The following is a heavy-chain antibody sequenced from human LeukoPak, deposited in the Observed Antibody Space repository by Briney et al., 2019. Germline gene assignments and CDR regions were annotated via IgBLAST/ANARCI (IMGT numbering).Heavy chain of an antibody. J-gene: IGHJ3*02. CDR1: GGSISSSNW. CDR2: IYHSGST. Sequence: SGTLSLTCAVSGGSISSSNWWSWVRQPPGKGLEWIGEIYHSGSTNYNPSLKSRVTISVDKSKNQFSLKLSSVTAADTAVYYCASCVGVTGTTQCAFDIWGQGTMVTVSS. CDR3: ASCVGVTGTTQCAFDI. D-gene: IGHD1-7*01. V-gene: IGHV4-4*02.